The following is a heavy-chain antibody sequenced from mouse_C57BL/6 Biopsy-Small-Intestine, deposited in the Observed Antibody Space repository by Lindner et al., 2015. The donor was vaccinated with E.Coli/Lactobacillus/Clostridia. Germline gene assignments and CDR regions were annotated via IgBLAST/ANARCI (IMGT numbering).Heavy chain of an antibody. Sequence: VKVSCKASGYTFNGYYIHWVRQAPGLGLEWMGWINPNSGDTNSEQKFQGRVTMTCDTSIRTAYLEVSSLRSEDTAVYYCAADPYDYNEDWGYWGQGTLVTVSS. V-gene: IGHV1-72*04. CDR3: AADPYDYNEDWGY. D-gene: IGHD2-4*01. CDR1: GYTFNGYY. CDR2: INPNSGDT. J-gene: IGHJ4*01.